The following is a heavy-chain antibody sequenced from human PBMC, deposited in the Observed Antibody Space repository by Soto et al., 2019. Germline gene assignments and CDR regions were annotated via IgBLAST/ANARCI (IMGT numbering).Heavy chain of an antibody. D-gene: IGHD5-18*01. Sequence: AASVKVSCKASGYTFTSYYMHWVRQAPGQGLEWMGIINPSGGSTSYAQEFQGRVTMTRDTSTSTVYMELSSLRSEDTAVYYCARVRGTAMALYYFDYWGQGTLVTVSS. V-gene: IGHV1-46*01. CDR3: ARVRGTAMALYYFDY. J-gene: IGHJ4*02. CDR1: GYTFTSYY. CDR2: INPSGGST.